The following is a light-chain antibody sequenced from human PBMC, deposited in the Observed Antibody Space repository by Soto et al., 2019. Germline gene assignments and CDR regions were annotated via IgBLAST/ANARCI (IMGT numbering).Light chain of an antibody. Sequence: EVVLTQSPATLSVSPGDRATLSCRASQSITSNLVWFQQKPGQAPRPLIYVASIRATGIPARFSGSGSGTEFTLTISSLQSEDFAVYYCQQYNNWPWTFGQGTKVEIK. CDR3: QQYNNWPWT. CDR2: VAS. CDR1: QSITSN. J-gene: IGKJ1*01. V-gene: IGKV3-15*01.